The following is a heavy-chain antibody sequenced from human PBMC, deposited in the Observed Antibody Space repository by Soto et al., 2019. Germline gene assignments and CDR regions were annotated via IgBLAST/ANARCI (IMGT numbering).Heavy chain of an antibody. Sequence: QVQLVESGGGVVQPGRSLRLSCAASGFTFSSYAMHWVRQAPGKGLEWVAVISYDGSNKYYADSVKGRFTISRDNSKXPLYLKMNSLRAEDTAVYYCARPLWRDDYDWGYFDLWGRGTLVTVSS. CDR1: GFTFSSYA. D-gene: IGHD3-16*01. CDR2: ISYDGSNK. CDR3: ARPLWRDDYDWGYFDL. V-gene: IGHV3-30-3*01. J-gene: IGHJ2*01.